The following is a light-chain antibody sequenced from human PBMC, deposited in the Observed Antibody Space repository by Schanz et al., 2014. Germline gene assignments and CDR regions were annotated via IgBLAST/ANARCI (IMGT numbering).Light chain of an antibody. CDR3: QSYDSSLSGYV. CDR2: DNN. V-gene: IGLV1-40*01. CDR1: SSNIGAGYV. J-gene: IGLJ1*01. Sequence: QSVLTQPPSVSGAPGQRVTISCTGSSSNIGAGYVVHWYQHLPGTAPKLLIYDNNNRPSGVPDRFSGSKSGTSASLAITGLQAEDEADYYCQSYDSSLSGYVFGTGTKLTVL.